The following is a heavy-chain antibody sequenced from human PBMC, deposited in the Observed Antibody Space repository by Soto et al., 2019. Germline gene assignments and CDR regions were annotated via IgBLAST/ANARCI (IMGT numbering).Heavy chain of an antibody. D-gene: IGHD3-16*01. J-gene: IGHJ4*02. CDR3: ARDAAEINSYYIDF. Sequence: AGGSLRLSCAASGFDFSSHDMNWVRQAPGKGLEWIAYINRRGVTHYADSVEGRFTISRDNAQNSLFLQMLSLRDEDTAVYYCARDAAEINSYYIDFWGQGALVTVSS. V-gene: IGHV3-48*02. CDR2: INRRGVT. CDR1: GFDFSSHD.